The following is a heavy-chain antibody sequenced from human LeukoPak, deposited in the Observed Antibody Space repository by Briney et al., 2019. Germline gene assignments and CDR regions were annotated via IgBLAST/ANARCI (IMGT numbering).Heavy chain of an antibody. CDR1: GGTFSSYA. CDR2: IIPIFGTA. D-gene: IGHD2-2*01. J-gene: IGHJ4*02. V-gene: IGHV1-69*05. Sequence: SVKVSCKASGGTFSSYAISWVRQAPGQGLEWMGGIIPIFGTANYAQKFQGRVTITTDESTSTAYMELSRLRSDDTAVYYCAREVVPAASDFDYWGQGTLVTVSS. CDR3: AREVVPAASDFDY.